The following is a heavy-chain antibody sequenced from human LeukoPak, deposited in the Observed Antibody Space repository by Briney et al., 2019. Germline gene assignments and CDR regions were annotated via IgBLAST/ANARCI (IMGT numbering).Heavy chain of an antibody. D-gene: IGHD6-13*01. CDR2: IIPIFGTA. V-gene: IGHV1-69*13. CDR1: GGTFSSYA. CDR3: ALSSFSNPLVGGGMDV. Sequence: GASVKVSRKASGGTFSSYAISWVRQAPGQGLEWMGGIIPIFGTANYAQKFQGRVTITADESTSTAYMELSSLRSEDTAVYYCALSSFSNPLVGGGMDVWGKGTTVTVSS. J-gene: IGHJ6*04.